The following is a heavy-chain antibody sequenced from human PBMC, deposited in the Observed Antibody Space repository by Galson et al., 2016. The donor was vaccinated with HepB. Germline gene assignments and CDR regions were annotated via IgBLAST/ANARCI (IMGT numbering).Heavy chain of an antibody. Sequence: SLRLSCAASGFTFSSYGVHWVRQAPGKGLEWVALIWYDGTNEYYADSVKGRFTISRDNFKNTLYLQMNSLRAEDTAVYYCVKGVSTTWHRSQGDYWGQGTLVTVSS. CDR2: IWYDGTNE. J-gene: IGHJ4*02. CDR1: GFTFSSYG. CDR3: VKGVSTTWHRSQGDY. D-gene: IGHD3-10*01. V-gene: IGHV3-33*06.